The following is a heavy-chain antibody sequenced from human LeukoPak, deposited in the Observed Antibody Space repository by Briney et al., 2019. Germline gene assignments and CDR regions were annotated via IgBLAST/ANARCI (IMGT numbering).Heavy chain of an antibody. V-gene: IGHV3-48*03. CDR3: ARASSGWYNWFDP. Sequence: GGSLRLSCAASGFTFSSYEMNWVRQAPGKGLEWVSYISSSGSTIYYADSVKGRFTISRDNSKNMLYLQMNSLRAEDTAVYYCARASSGWYNWFDPWGQGTLVTVSS. J-gene: IGHJ5*02. D-gene: IGHD6-19*01. CDR1: GFTFSSYE. CDR2: ISSSGSTI.